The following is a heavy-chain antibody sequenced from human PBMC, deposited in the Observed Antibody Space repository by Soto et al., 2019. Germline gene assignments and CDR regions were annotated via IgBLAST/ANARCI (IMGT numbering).Heavy chain of an antibody. CDR1: GGSITSGGFF. CDR3: ARDNSPRITVVRGVINNWFDP. CDR2: IYYSGNT. V-gene: IGHV4-31*03. D-gene: IGHD3-10*01. J-gene: IGHJ5*02. Sequence: QVQLQESGPGLVKPSQTLSLTCTVSGGSITSGGFFWSWIRQHPGKGLEWIGYIYYSGNTHYNPSLKSRVTISEDTSNNQFSLKLSSVTVADTAVYYCARDNSPRITVVRGVINNWFDPWGQGTLVTVSS.